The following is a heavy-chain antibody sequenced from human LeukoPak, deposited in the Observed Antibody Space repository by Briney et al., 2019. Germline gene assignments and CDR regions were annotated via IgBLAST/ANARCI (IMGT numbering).Heavy chain of an antibody. CDR3: ARLCIGGVLVKQWLVLGDWFDP. Sequence: SETLSLTCTVSGGSVSNGSFYWGWIRQPPGKGLEWIGSGYYSGRTYYNPSLKSRVTISMDTSKKQFSLKLGSVTAADTAVYYCARLCIGGVLVKQWLVLGDWFDPWGQGTLVTVSS. D-gene: IGHD6-19*01. CDR2: GYYSGRT. CDR1: GGSVSNGSFY. V-gene: IGHV4-39*01. J-gene: IGHJ5*02.